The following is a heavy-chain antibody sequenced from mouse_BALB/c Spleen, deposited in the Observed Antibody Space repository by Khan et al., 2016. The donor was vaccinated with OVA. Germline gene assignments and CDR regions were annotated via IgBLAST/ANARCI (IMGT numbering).Heavy chain of an antibody. Sequence: EVQLQESGPDLVKPSQSLSLTCTVTGYSITSGYRWHWIRQFPGNKLEWMGYIHYSGSTNYNPSLKRRISITRDTSKNQFFLQLNSVTTEDTATYYCARHGSSYAMDYWGQGTSVTVSS. V-gene: IGHV3-1*02. J-gene: IGHJ4*01. CDR1: GYSITSGYR. CDR3: ARHGSSYAMDY. CDR2: IHYSGST. D-gene: IGHD1-1*01.